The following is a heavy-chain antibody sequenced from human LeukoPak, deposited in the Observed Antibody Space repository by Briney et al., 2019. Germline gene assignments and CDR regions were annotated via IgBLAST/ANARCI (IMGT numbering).Heavy chain of an antibody. D-gene: IGHD3-22*01. J-gene: IGHJ4*02. CDR1: GFTFSSYG. V-gene: IGHV3-30*02. CDR2: IRYDGSNK. CDR3: AKEGMNYYDSSGHLDY. Sequence: GGSLRLSCAASGFTFSSYGMHWVRQAPGKGLEWVAFIRYDGSNKYYADSVKGRFTISRDNSKNTLYLQMNSLRAEDTAVYYCAKEGMNYYDSSGHLDYWGQGTLVTVSS.